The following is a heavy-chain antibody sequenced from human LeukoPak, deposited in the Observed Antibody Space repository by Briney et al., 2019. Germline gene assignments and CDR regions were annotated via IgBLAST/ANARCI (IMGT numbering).Heavy chain of an antibody. V-gene: IGHV1-2*02. D-gene: IGHD6-13*01. CDR3: ASRSTSSSAYY. Sequence: ASVKVSCKASGYSFTGYYIHWGRQAPGQGLEWMGWINPKSGGTNYAQKFQGRVTMTRDTSISAAYMELSRLRSDDTAVFYCASRSTSSSAYYWGQGTLVTVSS. CDR1: GYSFTGYY. J-gene: IGHJ4*02. CDR2: INPKSGGT.